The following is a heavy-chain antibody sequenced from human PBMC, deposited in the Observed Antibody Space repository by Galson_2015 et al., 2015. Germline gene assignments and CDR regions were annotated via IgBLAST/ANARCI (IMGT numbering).Heavy chain of an antibody. D-gene: IGHD3-10*01. V-gene: IGHV3-23*01. CDR1: GFTFSSYA. CDR3: AKERSPVSQYFDY. CDR2: ISGSGGST. Sequence: SLSLSCAASGFTFSSYAMSWVRQAPGKRLEWVSAISGSGGSTYYADSVKGRFTISRDNSKNTLYLQMNSLRAEDTAVYYCAKERSPVSQYFDYWGQGTLVTVSS. J-gene: IGHJ4*02.